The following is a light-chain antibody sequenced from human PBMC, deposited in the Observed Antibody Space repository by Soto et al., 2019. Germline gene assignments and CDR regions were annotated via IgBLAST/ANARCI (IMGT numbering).Light chain of an antibody. V-gene: IGKV3-20*01. Sequence: IVLAPSPGIRSLFPGAGATLSCRASQSVSSNYLAWYQQNPGQAPSLLIYGTSTRASGIPDRFSGSGSGTDFTLTIIRLEPEDFAVYFCQQYGGSPATFGGGTKVDIK. CDR2: GTS. J-gene: IGKJ4*01. CDR1: QSVSSNY. CDR3: QQYGGSPAT.